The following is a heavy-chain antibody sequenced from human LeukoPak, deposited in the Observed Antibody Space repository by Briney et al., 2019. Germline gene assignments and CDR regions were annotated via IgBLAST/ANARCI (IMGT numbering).Heavy chain of an antibody. D-gene: IGHD5-18*01. Sequence: GGSLRLSCAASGFTFSSYWTSWVRQAPGKGLEWVANIKQDGSEKYYVDSVKGRFTIYRDNAKNSLYLQMNSLRAEDTAVYYCARGQLWFRYWGQGTLVTVSS. CDR1: GFTFSSYW. J-gene: IGHJ4*02. V-gene: IGHV3-7*04. CDR2: IKQDGSEK. CDR3: ARGQLWFRY.